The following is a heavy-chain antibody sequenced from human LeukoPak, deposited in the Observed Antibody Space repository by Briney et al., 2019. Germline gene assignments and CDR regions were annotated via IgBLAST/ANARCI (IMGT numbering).Heavy chain of an antibody. V-gene: IGHV3-15*01. D-gene: IGHD3-16*02. CDR3: TADHNYVWGSYRTGGY. Sequence: TPGGSLRLSCAASGFTFSNAWMSWVRQAPGKGLEWVGRIKSKTDGWTTDYAAPVKGRFTISRDDSKNTLYLQMNSLKTEDTAVYYCTADHNYVWGSYRTGGYWGQGTLVTVSS. CDR1: GFTFSNAW. J-gene: IGHJ4*02. CDR2: IKSKTDGWTT.